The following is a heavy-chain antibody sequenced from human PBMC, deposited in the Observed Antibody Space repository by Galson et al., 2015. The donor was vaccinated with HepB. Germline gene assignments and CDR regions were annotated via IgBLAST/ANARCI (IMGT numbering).Heavy chain of an antibody. V-gene: IGHV3-30*04. CDR2: ISYDGSNK. Sequence: SLRLSCAASGFAFSSYAMHWVRQAPGKGLEWVAVISYDGSNKYYADSVKGRFTISRDNSKNTLYLQMNSLRAEDTAVYYCARNNYFDSSGYYLDYWGQGTLVTVSS. D-gene: IGHD3-22*01. CDR1: GFAFSSYA. J-gene: IGHJ4*02. CDR3: ARNNYFDSSGYYLDY.